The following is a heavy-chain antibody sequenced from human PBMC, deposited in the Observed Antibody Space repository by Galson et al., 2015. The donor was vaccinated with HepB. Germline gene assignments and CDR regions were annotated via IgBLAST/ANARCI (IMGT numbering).Heavy chain of an antibody. J-gene: IGHJ4*02. V-gene: IGHV3-48*02. D-gene: IGHD3-10*01. CDR3: ARSLGRRGVDPQPYYFDY. Sequence: SLRLSCAASGFTFSSYGMSWVRQVPGKGLEWVSYISTGSSTKYYADSVKGRLTISRDNAKSSLYLQLNSLRDEDTAVYYCARSLGRRGVDPQPYYFDYWGQGTLVTVSS. CDR1: GFTFSSYG. CDR2: ISTGSSTK.